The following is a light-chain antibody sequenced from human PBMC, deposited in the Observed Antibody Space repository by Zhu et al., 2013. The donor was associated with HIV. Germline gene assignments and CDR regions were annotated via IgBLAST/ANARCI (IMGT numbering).Light chain of an antibody. V-gene: IGKV3-11*01. Sequence: EIVLTQSPGTLSLSPGERATLSCRASQGVGGSLAWYQQKPGQAPRLLIYDASNRATGIPARFSGSGYGTDFTLTISSLEPEDFAVYYCQQRGNWPRSFGQGTKLEIK. CDR1: QGVGGS. J-gene: IGKJ2*03. CDR2: DAS. CDR3: QQRGNWPRS.